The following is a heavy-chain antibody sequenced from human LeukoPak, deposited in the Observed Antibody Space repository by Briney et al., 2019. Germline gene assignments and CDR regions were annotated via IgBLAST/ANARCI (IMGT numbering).Heavy chain of an antibody. V-gene: IGHV4-61*02. CDR2: IYTSGST. J-gene: IGHJ4*02. Sequence: SETLSLTCTVSGGSISSGSYYWSWIRQPAGKGLEWIGRIYTSGSTNYNPSLKSRVTISVDTSKNQFSLKLSSVTAADTAVYYCANENGAWGQGTLVTVSS. CDR1: GGSISSGSYY. D-gene: IGHD2-8*01. CDR3: ANENGA.